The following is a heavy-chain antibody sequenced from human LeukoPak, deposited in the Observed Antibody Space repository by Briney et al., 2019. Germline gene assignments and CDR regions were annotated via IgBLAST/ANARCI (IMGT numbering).Heavy chain of an antibody. CDR3: ARAPRGYVSGTDAFDI. V-gene: IGHV3-48*01. CDR1: GFTFSSYS. D-gene: IGHD3-10*01. Sequence: GGSLRLSCAASGFTFSSYSMNWVRQAPGKGLEWVSYISSSSSTIYYADSVKGRFTISRDNAKNSLYLQMNSLRAEDTALYYCARAPRGYVSGTDAFDIWGQGTMVTVSS. J-gene: IGHJ3*02. CDR2: ISSSSSTI.